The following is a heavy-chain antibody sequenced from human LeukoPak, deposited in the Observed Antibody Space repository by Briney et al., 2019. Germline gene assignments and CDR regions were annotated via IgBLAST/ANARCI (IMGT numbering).Heavy chain of an antibody. CDR3: ARDLYSSVRVAGTDY. CDR2: ISSSSSTI. CDR1: GFTFSSYS. D-gene: IGHD6-19*01. J-gene: IGHJ4*02. V-gene: IGHV3-48*04. Sequence: GGSLRLSCAASGFTFSSYSMNWVRQAPGKGLEWVSYISSSSSTIYYADSAKGRFTISRDNAKNSLYLQMNSLRAEDTAVYYCARDLYSSVRVAGTDYWGQGTLVTVSS.